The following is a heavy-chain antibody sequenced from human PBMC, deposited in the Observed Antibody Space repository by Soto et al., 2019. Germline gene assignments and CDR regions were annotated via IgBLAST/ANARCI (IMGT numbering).Heavy chain of an antibody. CDR3: ARRSSGSHYYYGMDV. D-gene: IGHD3-22*01. CDR1: GYTFTSYS. J-gene: IGHJ6*02. V-gene: IGHV1-3*01. Sequence: VASVKVSCKASGYTFTSYSMHWVLQAPGQRLEWMGWINAGNGNTKYSQKFQGRVTITRDTSASTAYMELSSLRSEDTAVYYCARRSSGSHYYYGMDVWGQGTTVTVSS. CDR2: INAGNGNT.